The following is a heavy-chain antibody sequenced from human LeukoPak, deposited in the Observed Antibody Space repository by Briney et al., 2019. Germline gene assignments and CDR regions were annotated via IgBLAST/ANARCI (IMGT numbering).Heavy chain of an antibody. CDR3: ARGDDFWSGCTFDY. D-gene: IGHD3-3*01. Sequence: GASVKVSCKASGDTFTGYYMHWVRQAPGQGLDWMGWINPNSGGTNYAQKFQGRVTMSRDTSISTAYMELSRLRSDDTAVYYCARGDDFWSGCTFDYWGQGTLVTVSS. J-gene: IGHJ4*02. CDR1: GDTFTGYY. CDR2: INPNSGGT. V-gene: IGHV1-2*02.